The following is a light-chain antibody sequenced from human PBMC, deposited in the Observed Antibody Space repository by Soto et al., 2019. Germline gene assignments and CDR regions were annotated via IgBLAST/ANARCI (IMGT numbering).Light chain of an antibody. J-gene: IGKJ2*01. V-gene: IGKV1-5*03. CDR3: QQYNDSFPFT. CDR1: QSISSW. Sequence: DIQMTQSPSTLSASVGDRVTITCLASQSISSWLAWYQQKPGAAPKLLLYEASTLESGVPSRFSGSRSGTELTLSVSSLQPDDFASYYSQQYNDSFPFTFGQGTKLEI. CDR2: EAS.